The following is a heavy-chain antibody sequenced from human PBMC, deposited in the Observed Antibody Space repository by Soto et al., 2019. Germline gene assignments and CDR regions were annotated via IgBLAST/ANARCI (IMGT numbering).Heavy chain of an antibody. CDR2: INHLGSI. J-gene: IGHJ6*03. CDR1: GGSLSDDF. Sequence: SETLSLTCVVSGGSLSDDFWSWIRQPPGMALEWIGEINHLGSINYNPSLKSRVTMSVDTSKNQFSLTLNSVTAADTATYYCARGGISHWAYFYYMDFWDRGTTVTVSS. V-gene: IGHV4-34*01. D-gene: IGHD2-21*01. CDR3: ARGGISHWAYFYYMDF.